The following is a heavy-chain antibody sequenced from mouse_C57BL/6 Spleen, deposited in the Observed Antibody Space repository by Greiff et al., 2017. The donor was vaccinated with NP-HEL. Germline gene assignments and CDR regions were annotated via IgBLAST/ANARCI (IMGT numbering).Heavy chain of an antibody. J-gene: IGHJ4*01. CDR2: IDPSDSET. D-gene: IGHD1-1*01. CDR1: GYTFTSYW. Sequence: QVQLQQPGAELVRPGSSVKLSCKASGYTFTSYWMHWVKQRPIQGLEWIGNIDPSDSETHYNQKFKDKATLTVDKSSSTAYMQLSSLTSEDSAVYYCARRRDYYGSREAMDYWGQGTSVTVSS. CDR3: ARRRDYYGSREAMDY. V-gene: IGHV1-52*01.